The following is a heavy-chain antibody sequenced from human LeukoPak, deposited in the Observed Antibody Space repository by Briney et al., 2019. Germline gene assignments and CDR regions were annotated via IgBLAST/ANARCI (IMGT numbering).Heavy chain of an antibody. J-gene: IGHJ3*02. D-gene: IGHD2-2*01. CDR1: GGSISSSSYY. CDR3: ARYARADMPYGAFDI. Sequence: SETLSLTCTVSGGSISSSSYYWGWIRQPPGKGLEWIGSIYYSGSTYYNPSLKSRVTISVDTSKNQFSLKLSSVTAADTAVYYCARYARADMPYGAFDIWGQGTMVTVSS. V-gene: IGHV4-39*07. CDR2: IYYSGST.